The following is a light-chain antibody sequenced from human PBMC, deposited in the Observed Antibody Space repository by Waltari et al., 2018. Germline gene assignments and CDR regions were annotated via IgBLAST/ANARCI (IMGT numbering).Light chain of an antibody. CDR2: DTS. Sequence: EIMMTQSPATLSVSPGERATLSCRVSQSVSRKLAWYQQKPGQAPRLLIYDTSSRATDIPARFSGSGSGTEFTLTISSLQSEDVAVYYCQQYSNWPPWTFSQGTKVEI. CDR3: QQYSNWPPWT. J-gene: IGKJ1*01. CDR1: QSVSRK. V-gene: IGKV3-15*01.